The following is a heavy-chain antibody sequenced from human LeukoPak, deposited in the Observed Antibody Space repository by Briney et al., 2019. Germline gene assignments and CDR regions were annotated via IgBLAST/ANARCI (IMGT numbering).Heavy chain of an antibody. J-gene: IGHJ4*02. D-gene: IGHD3-22*01. V-gene: IGHV1-69*04. CDR2: IIPILGIA. Sequence: SVKVSCKASGGTFSSYAISWVRQAPGQGLESMGRIIPILGIANYAQKFQGRVTITADKSTSTAYMELSSLRSEDTAVYYCARDEGRYYYDSSGYYPYFDYWGQGTLVTVSS. CDR3: ARDEGRYYYDSSGYYPYFDY. CDR1: GGTFSSYA.